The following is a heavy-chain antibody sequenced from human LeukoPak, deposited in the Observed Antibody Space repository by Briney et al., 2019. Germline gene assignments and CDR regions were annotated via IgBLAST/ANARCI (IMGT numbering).Heavy chain of an antibody. V-gene: IGHV3-9*01. CDR2: ISWNSGSI. D-gene: IGHD5/OR15-5a*01. CDR3: ARTGGSTPTEGFDI. J-gene: IGHJ3*02. CDR1: GFTFDDYA. Sequence: PGGSLRLSCAASGFTFDDYAVHWVRQAPGKGLEWVSGISWNSGSIGYADSVKGRFTISRDNAKNSLYLQMNSLRAEDTALYYCARTGGSTPTEGFDIWGQGTMVTVSS.